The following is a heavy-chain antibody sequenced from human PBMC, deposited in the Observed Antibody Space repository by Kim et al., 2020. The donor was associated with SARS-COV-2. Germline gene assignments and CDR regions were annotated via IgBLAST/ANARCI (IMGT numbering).Heavy chain of an antibody. V-gene: IGHV3-15*01. D-gene: IGHD1-26*01. Sequence: GRTRDYAAPVKGRFTISRDDSKDTLYLQMNSLKAEDTAVYYCTTESGRGGAWGQGTLVTVSS. CDR2: GRTR. J-gene: IGHJ5*02. CDR3: TTESGRGGA.